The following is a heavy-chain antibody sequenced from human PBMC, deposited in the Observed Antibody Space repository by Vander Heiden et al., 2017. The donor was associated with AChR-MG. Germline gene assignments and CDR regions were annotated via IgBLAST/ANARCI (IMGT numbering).Heavy chain of an antibody. CDR2: ISYDGSNK. CDR1: GFTFSSSG. Sequence: QVQLVESGGGVVQPGRSLRLSCSASGFTFSSSGLHWVRQPPGKGLEWVAVISYDGSNKYYADSVKGRFTISRDKAKNTLYLQMNSLRAEDTAVYYCAKTTREDELLYDYGDYSIPPNAFDIWGQVTMVTVFS. CDR3: AKTTREDELLYDYGDYSIPPNAFDI. D-gene: IGHD4-17*01. V-gene: IGHV3-30*18. J-gene: IGHJ3*02.